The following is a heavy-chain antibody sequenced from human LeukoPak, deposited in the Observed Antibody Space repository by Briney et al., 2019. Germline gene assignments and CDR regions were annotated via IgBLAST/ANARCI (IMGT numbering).Heavy chain of an antibody. CDR3: ATLAAVAGPF. Sequence: ASVKVSCKASGYTFTGYYMHWVRQAPGQGLEWMGWINPNSGGTNYAPKFQGRVTMTRDTSISTAYMELSRLTSDDTAVYYCATLAAVAGPFWGQGTLAVVSS. CDR1: GYTFTGYY. V-gene: IGHV1-2*02. CDR2: INPNSGGT. D-gene: IGHD6-19*01. J-gene: IGHJ4*02.